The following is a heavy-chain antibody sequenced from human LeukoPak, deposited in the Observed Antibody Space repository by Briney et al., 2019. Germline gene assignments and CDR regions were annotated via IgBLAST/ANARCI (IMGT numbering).Heavy chain of an antibody. CDR1: GFTFSNYG. Sequence: GGTLRLSCAASGFTFSNYGLSWVRQPPGKGLEWVSGITGSGGSTYYADSVKGRFTISRDNSKNTLYLQMNSLRAEDTAVYYCAKNYDILTGYLPYFDYWGQGTLVTVSS. CDR3: AKNYDILTGYLPYFDY. CDR2: ITGSGGST. D-gene: IGHD3-9*01. J-gene: IGHJ4*02. V-gene: IGHV3-23*01.